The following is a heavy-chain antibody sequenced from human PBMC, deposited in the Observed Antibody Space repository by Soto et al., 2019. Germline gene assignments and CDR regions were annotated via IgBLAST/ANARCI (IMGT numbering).Heavy chain of an antibody. Sequence: SETLSLTCSVSGGSINSYWWSWIRQPAGKGLEWIGRVYSSGTTDYNPSLNSRATMSVETSKNQFSLKLGSVTAADTAVYYCARDIGSFAYGEGYWGQGIQVTVSS. D-gene: IGHD3-10*01. CDR1: GGSINSYW. CDR2: VYSSGTT. CDR3: ARDIGSFAYGEGY. V-gene: IGHV4-4*07. J-gene: IGHJ4*02.